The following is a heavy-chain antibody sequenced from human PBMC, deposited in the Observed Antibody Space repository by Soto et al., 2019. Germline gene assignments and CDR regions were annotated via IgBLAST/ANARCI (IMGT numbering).Heavy chain of an antibody. CDR1: GFTFSSYS. J-gene: IGHJ4*02. CDR2: ISSSSRYI. CDR3: ARGNPTYYDFWSGYYHQIHFDY. Sequence: GGSLRLSCAASGFTFSSYSMNWVRQAPGKGLEWVSSISSSSRYIYYADSVKGRFTISRDNAKNSLYLQMNSLRAEDTAVYYCARGNPTYYDFWSGYYHQIHFDYWGQGTLVTVSS. D-gene: IGHD3-3*01. V-gene: IGHV3-21*01.